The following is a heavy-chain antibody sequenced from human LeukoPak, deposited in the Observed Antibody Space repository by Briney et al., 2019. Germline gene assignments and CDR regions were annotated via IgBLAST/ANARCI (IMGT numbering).Heavy chain of an antibody. V-gene: IGHV1-46*01. Sequence: ASVKVSCKASGYTFTSYYLQWVRQAPGQGLEWMGIISPSSGSTSYAQKFQGRVTMTRDTSMSTVYMELSSLTSEDTAVYYCAREGDVYSFDYWGQGALVTVSS. J-gene: IGHJ4*02. CDR1: GYTFTSYY. CDR2: ISPSSGST. CDR3: AREGDVYSFDY. D-gene: IGHD5-24*01.